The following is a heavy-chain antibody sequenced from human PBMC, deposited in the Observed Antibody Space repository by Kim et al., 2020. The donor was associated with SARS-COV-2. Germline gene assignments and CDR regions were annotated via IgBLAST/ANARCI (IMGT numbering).Heavy chain of an antibody. V-gene: IGHV1-18*01. D-gene: IGHD7-27*01. Sequence: YAQKRQGRVTMTTDTSTSTAYMELRSLRSDDTAVYYCARRIPLTGADFDYWGQGTLVTVSS. CDR3: ARRIPLTGADFDY. J-gene: IGHJ4*02.